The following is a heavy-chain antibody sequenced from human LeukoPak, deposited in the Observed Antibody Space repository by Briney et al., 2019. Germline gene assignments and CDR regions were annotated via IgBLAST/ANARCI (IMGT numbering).Heavy chain of an antibody. CDR3: ARHESAVGALFY. V-gene: IGHV4-39*01. Sequence: PSETLSLTCTVSGGSISSSSYYWGWIRQPPGKGVEWIGSIYYSGSTYYNPSLKSRVTISIDTSKNQFSLKLSSVTAADTAVYYCARHESAVGALFYWGQGTLVTVSS. CDR1: GGSISSSSYY. D-gene: IGHD1-26*01. CDR2: IYYSGST. J-gene: IGHJ4*02.